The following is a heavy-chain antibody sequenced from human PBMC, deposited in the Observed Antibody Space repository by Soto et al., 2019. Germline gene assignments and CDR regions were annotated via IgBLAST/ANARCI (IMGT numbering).Heavy chain of an antibody. CDR2: IYYSGST. D-gene: IGHD1-20*01. V-gene: IGHV4-59*01. CDR3: ARAIARGLRITGTTKGWFDP. J-gene: IGHJ5*02. Sequence: SETLSLTCTVSGGSISSYYWSWIRQPPGKGLEWIGYIYYSGSTNYNPSLKSRVTISVDTSKNQFSLKLSSVAAADTAVYYCARAIARGLRITGTTKGWFDPWGQGTLVTVS. CDR1: GGSISSYY.